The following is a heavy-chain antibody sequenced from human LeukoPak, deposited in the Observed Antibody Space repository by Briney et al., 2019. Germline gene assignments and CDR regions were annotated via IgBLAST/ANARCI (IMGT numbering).Heavy chain of an antibody. V-gene: IGHV3-33*06. CDR2: IGYDGTNE. D-gene: IGHD6-19*01. CDR1: GFTFSSYG. CDR3: AKERSSGWPFDY. J-gene: IGHJ4*02. Sequence: PGRSLRLSCAASGFTFSSYGMHWVRQAPGKGLEWVALIGYDGTNEYYADSVKGRFTISRDNSKNTLYLQMNRLRAEDTAVYYCAKERSSGWPFDYWGQGTLVTVSS.